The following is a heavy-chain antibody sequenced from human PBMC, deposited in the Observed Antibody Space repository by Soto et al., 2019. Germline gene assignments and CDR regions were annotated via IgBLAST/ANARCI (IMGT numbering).Heavy chain of an antibody. V-gene: IGHV1-69*13. CDR1: GDTFSTFA. J-gene: IGHJ5*02. Sequence: SVKVSGKVSGDTFSTFAFSWVRQAPGQGLQWMGGIVPIFNTPTYAQNFQDRVTITAEESTKKVYMDLSRLTFDDTAVYYCAPLGDRLLLGTWGQGKLVTVSP. D-gene: IGHD2-8*02. CDR2: IVPIFNTP. CDR3: APLGDRLLLGT.